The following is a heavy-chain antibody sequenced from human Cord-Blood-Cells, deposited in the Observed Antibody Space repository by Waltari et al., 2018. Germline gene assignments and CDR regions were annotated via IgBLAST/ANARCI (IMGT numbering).Heavy chain of an antibody. CDR2: INSDGSST. V-gene: IGHV3-74*01. CDR3: ARVVSGYDYAFDI. Sequence: EVQLVESGGGLVQPGGSLRLSCAASGIPFSRHWMHWVRQGPGKGLVWVSRINSDGSSTSYADSVKGRFTISRDNAKNTLYLQMNSLRAEDTAVYYCARVVSGYDYAFDIWGQGTMVTVSS. J-gene: IGHJ3*02. CDR1: GIPFSRHW. D-gene: IGHD5-12*01.